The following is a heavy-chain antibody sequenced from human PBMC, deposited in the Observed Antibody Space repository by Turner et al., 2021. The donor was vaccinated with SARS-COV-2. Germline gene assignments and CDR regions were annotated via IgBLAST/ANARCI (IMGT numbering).Heavy chain of an antibody. CDR2: FEPEDGET. D-gene: IGHD6-19*01. J-gene: IGHJ6*02. CDR3: ATGVAVTGNPSAYYYYYGMDV. CDR1: VYTLTELS. Sequence: QVQLLQAGARVKKPGASVKVSCKVSVYTLTELSMNWVRKAPGKGLEGMGGFEPEDGETIYAKKFQGRVTMTEDTSTDTDYMELSSLRSEDTAVYYCATGVAVTGNPSAYYYYYGMDVWGQGTTVTVSS. V-gene: IGHV1-24*01.